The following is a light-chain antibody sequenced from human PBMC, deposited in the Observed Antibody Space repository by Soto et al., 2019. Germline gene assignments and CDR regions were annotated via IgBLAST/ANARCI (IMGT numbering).Light chain of an antibody. CDR3: QSYDSSLSGCV. CDR1: SSNIGAGYD. J-gene: IGLJ3*02. CDR2: ANN. Sequence: QAVVTQPPSVSGAPGQRVTISCTGSSSNIGAGYDVHWYQQLPGTAPKLLIYANNNRPSGVPHRFSGSKSGTSASLAITGLQAEDEADYYCQSYDSSLSGCVFGGGTKLTVL. V-gene: IGLV1-40*01.